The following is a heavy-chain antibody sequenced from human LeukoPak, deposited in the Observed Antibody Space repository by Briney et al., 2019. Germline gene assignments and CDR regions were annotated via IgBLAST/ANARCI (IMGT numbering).Heavy chain of an antibody. J-gene: IGHJ4*02. CDR3: AGVPRFLEWLEGFDY. D-gene: IGHD3-3*01. V-gene: IGHV1-46*01. CDR1: GYTFTSYY. Sequence: ASVKVSCKASGYTFTSYYMHWVRQAPGQGLEWMGIINPSGGSTSYAQKFQGRVTMTRDTSTSTVYMELSSLRSEDTAVYYCAGVPRFLEWLEGFDYWGQGTLVTVSS. CDR2: INPSGGST.